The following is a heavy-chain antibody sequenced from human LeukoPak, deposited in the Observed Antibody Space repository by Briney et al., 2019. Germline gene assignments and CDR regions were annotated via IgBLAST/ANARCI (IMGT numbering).Heavy chain of an antibody. Sequence: GGSLRLSCAASGFTFTSYSMNWVRQAPGKGLEWVSYISSSGSTIYYADSVKGRFTISRDNAKNSLYLQMNSLRAEDTAVYYCAELGITMIGGVWGKGTTVTISS. CDR1: GFTFTSYS. J-gene: IGHJ6*04. CDR2: ISSSGSTI. V-gene: IGHV3-48*04. CDR3: AELGITMIGGV. D-gene: IGHD3-10*02.